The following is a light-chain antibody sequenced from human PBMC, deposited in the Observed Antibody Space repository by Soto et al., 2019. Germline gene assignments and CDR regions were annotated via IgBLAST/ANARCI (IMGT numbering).Light chain of an antibody. CDR3: QQYNNWPLT. J-gene: IGKJ4*01. V-gene: IGKV3-15*01. CDR1: QSLRSS. CDR2: DAS. Sequence: EIVMTQSPDTLSLSPGEGATLSCRVSQSLRSSLAWYQQKPGQAPRLLIYDASTRATGIPARFSGSGSGTEFTLSISSLQSEDFAVYYCQQYNNWPLTFGGGTKVDIK.